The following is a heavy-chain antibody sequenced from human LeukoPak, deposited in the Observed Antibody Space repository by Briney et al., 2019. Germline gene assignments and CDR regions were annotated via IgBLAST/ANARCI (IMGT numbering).Heavy chain of an antibody. CDR3: TTESSPLGGVDWFDP. J-gene: IGHJ5*02. CDR2: IKSKTDGGTT. Sequence: GGSLRLSCAASGFTFSNAWMSWVRQAPGKGLEWVGRIKSKTDGGTTDYAAPVKGRFTISRDDSKNTLYLQMNSLKTEDTAVYYCTTESSPLGGVDWFDPWGQGTLVTVSS. CDR1: GFTFSNAW. V-gene: IGHV3-15*01.